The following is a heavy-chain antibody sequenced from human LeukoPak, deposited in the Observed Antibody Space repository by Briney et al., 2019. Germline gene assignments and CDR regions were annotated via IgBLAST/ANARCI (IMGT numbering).Heavy chain of an antibody. J-gene: IGHJ6*03. CDR2: ISAYNGNT. CDR1: GYTFTSYG. V-gene: IGHV1-18*01. D-gene: IGHD3-22*01. Sequence: ASVKVSCKASGYTFTSYGISWVRQAPGQGLEWMGWISAYNGNTNYAQELQGRVTMTTDTSTSTAYMELRSLRSDDTAVYYCARVRYYDTYYYMDVWGKGTTVTVSS. CDR3: ARVRYYDTYYYMDV.